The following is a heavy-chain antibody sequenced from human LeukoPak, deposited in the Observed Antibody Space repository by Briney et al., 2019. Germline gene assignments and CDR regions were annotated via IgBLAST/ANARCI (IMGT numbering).Heavy chain of an antibody. CDR3: ARQRGGSWVNDY. J-gene: IGHJ4*02. CDR2: VFHSGST. Sequence: PSETLSLTCTVSDASISSSYFYWSWIRQPPGKGLEWIGNVFHSGSTHYSPSLKSRVTISVDMSRKQFSLRLSAATAADTAVYYCARQRGGSWVNDYWGQGTLVTVSS. CDR1: DASISSSYFY. D-gene: IGHD1-26*01. V-gene: IGHV4-39*01.